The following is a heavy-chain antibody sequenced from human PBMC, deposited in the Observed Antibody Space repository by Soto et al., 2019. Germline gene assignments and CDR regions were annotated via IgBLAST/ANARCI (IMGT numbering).Heavy chain of an antibody. CDR3: ARVRWLQYGYFDY. Sequence: QPGGSLRLSCAASGFSVSSNYMSWVRQAPGKGLEWVSFIYSGGSTYYADSVKGRFTISRDNSKNTLYLQMNSLRAEDTAVYYCARVRWLQYGYFDYWGQGTLVTVSS. V-gene: IGHV3-53*01. CDR1: GFSVSSNY. D-gene: IGHD5-12*01. J-gene: IGHJ4*02. CDR2: IYSGGST.